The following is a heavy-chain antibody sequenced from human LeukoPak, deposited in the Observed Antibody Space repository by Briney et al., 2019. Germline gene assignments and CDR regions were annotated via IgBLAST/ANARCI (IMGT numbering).Heavy chain of an antibody. CDR2: IWYDGTKK. J-gene: IGHJ6*02. CDR3: AREMLRGAYYYYGVDV. V-gene: IGHV3-33*01. D-gene: IGHD3-10*01. CDR1: GFIFSSYG. Sequence: GGSLRLSCVASGFIFSSYGMHWVRQAPGKGLEWVAVIWYDGTKKYHTDSVKGRFTISRDNSKNTLYLQMNSLRAEDTAVYYCAREMLRGAYYYYGVDVWGQGSTVTVSS.